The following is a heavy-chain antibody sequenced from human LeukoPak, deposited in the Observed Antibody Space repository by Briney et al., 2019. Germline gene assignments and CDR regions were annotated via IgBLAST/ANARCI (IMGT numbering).Heavy chain of an antibody. CDR2: IYYSGST. CDR1: GGSISSYY. CDR3: ARQGYYDSSGYYYFDY. J-gene: IGHJ4*02. Sequence: KPSETLSLTCTVSGGSISSYYWSWIRQPPGKGLEWIGSIYYSGSTYYNPSLKSRVTISVDTSKNQFSLKLSSVTAADTAVYYCARQGYYDSSGYYYFDYWGQGTLVTVS. D-gene: IGHD3-22*01. V-gene: IGHV4-59*05.